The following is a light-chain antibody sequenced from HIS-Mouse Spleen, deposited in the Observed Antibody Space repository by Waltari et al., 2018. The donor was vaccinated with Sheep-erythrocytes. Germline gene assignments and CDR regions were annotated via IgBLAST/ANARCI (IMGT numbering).Light chain of an antibody. Sequence: PSSLSASTGDRVTITCRASQGISSYLAWYQQKPGKAPKLLIYAESTLQSWVPSRFSGSGSGTDFTLTISCLQSEDFATYYCQQYYSYPYTFGQGTKLEIK. J-gene: IGKJ2*01. V-gene: IGKV1-8*01. CDR3: QQYYSYPYT. CDR2: AES. CDR1: QGISSY.